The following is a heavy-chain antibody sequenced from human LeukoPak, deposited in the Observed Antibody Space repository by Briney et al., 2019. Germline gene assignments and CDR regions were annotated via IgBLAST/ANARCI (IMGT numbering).Heavy chain of an antibody. CDR2: ISYDGSNK. CDR1: GFIFSNYW. J-gene: IGHJ6*03. V-gene: IGHV3-30*03. CDR3: ARDNDYALVLYMDV. D-gene: IGHD4-17*01. Sequence: TGGSLRLSCATSGFIFSNYWMSWVRQAPGKGLEWVAVISYDGSNKYYADSVKGRFTISRDNSKNTLYLQMNSLRAEDTAVYYCARDNDYALVLYMDVWGKGTTVTVSS.